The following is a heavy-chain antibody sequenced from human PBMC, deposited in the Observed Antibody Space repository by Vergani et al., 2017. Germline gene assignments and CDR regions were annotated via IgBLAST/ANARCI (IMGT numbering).Heavy chain of an antibody. J-gene: IGHJ1*01. V-gene: IGHV3-23*01. CDR3: ARSIAVAGPPIQH. Sequence: EVHLLESGGGLVQPGGSLRLSCAASGFTFSSYAMSWVRQAPGKGLEWVSAISGSGGSTYYADSVKGRFTISRDNSKITLYLQMNSLRAEDTAVYYCARSIAVAGPPIQHWGQGTLVTVSS. CDR2: ISGSGGST. CDR1: GFTFSSYA. D-gene: IGHD6-19*01.